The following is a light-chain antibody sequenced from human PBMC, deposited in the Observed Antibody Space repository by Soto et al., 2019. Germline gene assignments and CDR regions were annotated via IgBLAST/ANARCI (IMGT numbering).Light chain of an antibody. CDR3: QQTFSHLLS. J-gene: IGKJ4*01. Sequence: IQLTQSPSSLSASVGDRVTIVCRARESISDYLNWYQLKSGEAPKVLIYSASTLRGGVPSRFSGTGSGTEFTLTISSRQPEDVATYYCQQTFSHLLSFGGGTTVEIK. CDR1: ESISDY. CDR2: SAS. V-gene: IGKV1-39*01.